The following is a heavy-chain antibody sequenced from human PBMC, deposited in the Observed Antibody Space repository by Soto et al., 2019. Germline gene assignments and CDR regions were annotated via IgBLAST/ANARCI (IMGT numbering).Heavy chain of an antibody. CDR2: IRSKANSYAT. J-gene: IGHJ4*02. D-gene: IGHD3-10*01. CDR3: TRQSGSGEN. Sequence: EVQLVESGGGLVQPGGSLKLSCAASGFTFSGSAMHWVRQASGKGLEWVGRIRSKANSYATAYAASVKGRFTISRDDSKNTAYLQMNSLKTEDTAVYYCTRQSGSGENWGQGTLVTVSS. V-gene: IGHV3-73*02. CDR1: GFTFSGSA.